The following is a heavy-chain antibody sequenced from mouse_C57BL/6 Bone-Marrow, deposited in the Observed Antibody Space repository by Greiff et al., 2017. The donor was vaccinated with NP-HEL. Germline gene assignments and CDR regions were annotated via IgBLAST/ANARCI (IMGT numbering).Heavy chain of an antibody. V-gene: IGHV5-17*01. CDR1: GFTFSDYG. CDR2: ISSGSSTI. CDR3: ARLYDGYYAIDY. D-gene: IGHD2-12*01. J-gene: IGHJ4*01. Sequence: EVKLMESGGGLVKPGGSLKLSCAASGFTFSDYGMHWVRQAPEKGLEWVAYISSGSSTIYYADTVKGRFTISRDNAKNTLFLQMTSLRSEDTAMYYCARLYDGYYAIDYWGQGTSVTVSS.